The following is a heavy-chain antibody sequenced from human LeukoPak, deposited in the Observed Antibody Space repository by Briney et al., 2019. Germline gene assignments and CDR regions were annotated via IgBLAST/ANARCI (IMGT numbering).Heavy chain of an antibody. CDR3: ARDLPTVTTLLPSLSYFDY. Sequence: GGSLRLSCAASGFTFSSYNMNWVRRAPGKGLEWVSSISSSSSYIYYADSVKGRFTISRDNAKNSLFLQMSSLRAEDTAMYYCARDLPTVTTLLPSLSYFDYWGQGTLVTVSS. D-gene: IGHD4-17*01. CDR2: ISSSSSYI. V-gene: IGHV3-21*01. J-gene: IGHJ4*02. CDR1: GFTFSSYN.